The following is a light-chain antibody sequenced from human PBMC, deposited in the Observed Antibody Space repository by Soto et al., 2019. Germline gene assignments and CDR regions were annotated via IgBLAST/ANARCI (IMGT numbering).Light chain of an antibody. V-gene: IGKV1-39*01. Sequence: DIQMTQSPSSLSASVGDRVTITCRASQNINRHLNWYQERPGKAPKLLISGASSLQSGVPSRFSGSGSGTDFTLTICPLESEDFATYYCQQSDKVPQTFGGGTKIEIK. CDR1: QNINRH. CDR3: QQSDKVPQT. J-gene: IGKJ4*01. CDR2: GAS.